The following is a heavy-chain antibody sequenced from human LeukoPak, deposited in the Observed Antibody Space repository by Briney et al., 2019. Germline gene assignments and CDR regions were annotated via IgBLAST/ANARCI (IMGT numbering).Heavy chain of an antibody. CDR1: GYTFTSYG. D-gene: IGHD6-13*01. CDR3: ARTAAAGGSAFDP. Sequence: ASVKVSCKASGYTFTSYGISWVRQAPGQGLEWMGWISAYNGNTNYAQKLQGRVTMTTDTSTSTAHMELRSLRSDDTAVYYCARTAAAGGSAFDPWGQGTLVTVSS. V-gene: IGHV1-18*01. CDR2: ISAYNGNT. J-gene: IGHJ5*02.